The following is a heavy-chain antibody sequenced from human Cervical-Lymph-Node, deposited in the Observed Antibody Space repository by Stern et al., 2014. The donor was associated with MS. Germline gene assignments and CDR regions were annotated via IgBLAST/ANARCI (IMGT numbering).Heavy chain of an antibody. V-gene: IGHV1-46*01. CDR2: INPSDGSA. CDR3: AGGHTFDY. Sequence: VQLVESGAEVKKPGASVKVSCKASGYTFTRHYMHWVRQAPGQGLEWMGIINPSDGSASYAQKFQGRVTMTRDTSTSTLYMELTSLRSEDTAVYYCAGGHTFDYWGQGTLVTVSS. CDR1: GYTFTRHY. J-gene: IGHJ4*02.